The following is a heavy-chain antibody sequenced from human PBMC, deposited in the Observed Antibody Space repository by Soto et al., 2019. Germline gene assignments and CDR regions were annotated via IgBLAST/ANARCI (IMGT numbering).Heavy chain of an antibody. D-gene: IGHD4-17*01. CDR2: ISWNSGSI. J-gene: IGHJ4*02. V-gene: IGHV3-9*01. CDR3: AKGYHYGDYVSPDY. CDR1: GFTFDDYA. Sequence: GGSLRLSCAASGFTFDDYAMHWVRQAPGKGLEWVSGISWNSGSIGYADSVKGRFTISRDNAKNSLYLQMNSLRAEDTALYYCAKGYHYGDYVSPDYWGQGTLVTVSS.